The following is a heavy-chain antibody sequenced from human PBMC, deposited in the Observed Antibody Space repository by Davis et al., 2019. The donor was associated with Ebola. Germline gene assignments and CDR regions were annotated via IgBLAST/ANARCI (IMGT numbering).Heavy chain of an antibody. V-gene: IGHV3-33*01. CDR2: IWYDGINT. J-gene: IGHJ4*02. D-gene: IGHD3-10*01. CDR1: GFTFSTYG. CDR3: ARDRGQALDY. Sequence: GESLKISCAVSGFTFSTYGMHWVRQAPGKGLEWVAVIWYDGINTDYGNSVKGRFTISRDNSKNILYLEMTSLRAEDTGVYYCARDRGQALDYWGQGTQVTVSS.